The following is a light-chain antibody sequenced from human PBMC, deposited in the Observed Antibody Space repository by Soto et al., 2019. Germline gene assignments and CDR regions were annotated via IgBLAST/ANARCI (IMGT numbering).Light chain of an antibody. CDR3: CSYAGGYTFV. Sequence: QSALTQPRSVSGSPGQSVTISCTGTSSDVGDYNYVSWYQQHPGKAPKLMIYDVSKRPSGAPDRFSGPKSGNTASLTISGLHTEDEADYYCCSYAGGYTFVFGTGTKLTVL. V-gene: IGLV2-11*01. J-gene: IGLJ1*01. CDR1: SSDVGDYNY. CDR2: DVS.